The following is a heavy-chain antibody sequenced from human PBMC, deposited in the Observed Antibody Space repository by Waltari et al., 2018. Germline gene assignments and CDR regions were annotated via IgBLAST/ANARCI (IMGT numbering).Heavy chain of an antibody. V-gene: IGHV4-59*01. Sequence: QVQLQESGPGLVKPSETLSLTCSVSGASITADYWSWLRQPPGKGFEWIGYIYHTGSTNYSPSLKGRITMSIDVSENQVSLSLTSVTTADTAVYFCARDRTGGYPSYNFDVWGQGTTVTVSS. CDR1: GASITADY. CDR3: ARDRTGGYPSYNFDV. CDR2: IYHTGST. D-gene: IGHD2-8*02. J-gene: IGHJ6*02.